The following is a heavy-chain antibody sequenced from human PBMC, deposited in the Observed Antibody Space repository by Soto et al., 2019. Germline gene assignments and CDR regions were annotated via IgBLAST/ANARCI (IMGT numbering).Heavy chain of an antibody. CDR2: ISRDGSNK. D-gene: IGHD1-26*01. CDR3: AQSYRDMANWFDA. CDR1: GFSISTYG. V-gene: IGHV3-30*18. J-gene: IGHJ5*02. Sequence: QVQLVESGGGVVQPGRSLRLSCVASGFSISTYGMHWVRQAPGKGLEWVAVISRDGSNKLYADSVKGRFSISRDNTKNTLYLKVSSVIVEDTAVYYCAQSYRDMANWFDAWGQGTQGTDSS.